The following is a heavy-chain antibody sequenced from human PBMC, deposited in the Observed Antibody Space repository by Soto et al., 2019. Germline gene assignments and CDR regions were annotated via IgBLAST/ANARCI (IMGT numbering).Heavy chain of an antibody. Sequence: KTSETLSLTCTVSGGSISSDNYHWTWIRQSPGKGLEWIGYIYYSGSIFYNPSFKSRVTISVDTSKNQFSLQLSSVTAADTAVYFCAREDDGGDRDYYGLDVWGQGTTVTVSS. J-gene: IGHJ6*02. V-gene: IGHV4-30-4*08. CDR3: AREDDGGDRDYYGLDV. CDR1: GGSISSDNYH. D-gene: IGHD2-21*02. CDR2: IYYSGSI.